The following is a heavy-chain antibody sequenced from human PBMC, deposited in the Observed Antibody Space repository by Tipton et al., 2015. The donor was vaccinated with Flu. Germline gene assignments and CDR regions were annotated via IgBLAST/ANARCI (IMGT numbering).Heavy chain of an antibody. D-gene: IGHD3-10*01. V-gene: IGHV4-38-2*01. CDR2: ISHSGSI. Sequence: TLSLTCAVSGYSISSGYYWGWIRQPPGKGLEWIGSISHSGSIYYNPSLKSRVTISVDTSKNQFSLKLSSVTAADTAVYYCARRTYYYGSGEQDYWGQGTLVTVSS. CDR3: ARRTYYYGSGEQDY. J-gene: IGHJ4*02. CDR1: GYSISSGYY.